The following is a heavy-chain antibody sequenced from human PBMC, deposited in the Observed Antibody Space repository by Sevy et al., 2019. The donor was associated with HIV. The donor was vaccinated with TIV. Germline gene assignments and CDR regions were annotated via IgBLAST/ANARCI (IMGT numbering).Heavy chain of an antibody. CDR3: AKDPYSSGEYFQK. Sequence: GGSLRLSCKASGFNFNNYAMSWVRQAPGKGLEWVSTISGSGGRTYTAESVRGRLTVSRDNSKRTVYLQMNSLRGDDTAIYYCAKDPYSSGEYFQKWGQGARGTVSS. J-gene: IGHJ1*01. V-gene: IGHV3-23*01. CDR1: GFNFNNYA. D-gene: IGHD3-22*01. CDR2: ISGSGGRT.